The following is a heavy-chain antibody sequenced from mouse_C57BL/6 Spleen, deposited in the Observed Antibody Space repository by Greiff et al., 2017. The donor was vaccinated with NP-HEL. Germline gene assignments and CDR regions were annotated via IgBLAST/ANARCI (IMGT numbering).Heavy chain of an antibody. D-gene: IGHD1-3*01. Sequence: QVQLQQPGAELVKPGASVKLSCKASGYTFTSYWMHWVKQRPGQGLEWIGMIHPNSGSTNYNEKFKSKATLTVDKSSSTAYMQLSSLTAEDSAVYYCAREWVPGWFAYWGQGTLVTVSA. CDR3: AREWVPGWFAY. CDR2: IHPNSGST. V-gene: IGHV1-64*01. J-gene: IGHJ3*01. CDR1: GYTFTSYW.